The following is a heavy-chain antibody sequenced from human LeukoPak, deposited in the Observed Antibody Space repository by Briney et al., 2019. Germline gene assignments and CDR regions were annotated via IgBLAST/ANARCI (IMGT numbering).Heavy chain of an antibody. V-gene: IGHV5-51*01. CDR1: GYSFTSYW. D-gene: IGHD3-16*01. J-gene: IGHJ5*02. CDR2: IYPGDSDT. Sequence: GESLKISCKGSGYSFTSYWIGGVRQMPGKGLEWMVIIYPGDSDTRYSPSFQGQVTISADKSISTAYLQWSSLKASDTAMYYCAIFDFLFGEIDNWFDPWGQGTQVTVSS. CDR3: AIFDFLFGEIDNWFDP.